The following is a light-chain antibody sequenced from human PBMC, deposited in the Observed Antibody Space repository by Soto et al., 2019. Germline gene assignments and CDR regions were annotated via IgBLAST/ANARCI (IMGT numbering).Light chain of an antibody. Sequence: DIQMTQSPSTLSASVGDRVTITCRASESISNFLAWYQQKPGKAPNLLIYDASRLQSGVPPRFSGSGSGTDFTLTISNVQPEDFAIYYCQQSYRSPITFGQGTRLEIK. J-gene: IGKJ5*01. CDR2: DAS. CDR1: ESISNF. CDR3: QQSYRSPIT. V-gene: IGKV1-39*01.